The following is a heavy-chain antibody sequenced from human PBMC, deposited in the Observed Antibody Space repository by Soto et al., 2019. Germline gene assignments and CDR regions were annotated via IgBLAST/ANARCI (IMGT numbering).Heavy chain of an antibody. CDR2: ISSSSSYI. V-gene: IGHV3-21*01. J-gene: IGHJ4*02. Sequence: EVQLVESGGGLVKPGGSLRLSCAASGFTFSSYSMNWVRQAPGKGLEWVSSISSSSSYIYYADSVKGRFTISRDNAKNALNLQMNSLRAEDTAVYYCARDGPPLRFSGGSCYSGGFDYCGQGTLVTVSS. D-gene: IGHD2-15*01. CDR1: GFTFSSYS. CDR3: ARDGPPLRFSGGSCYSGGFDY.